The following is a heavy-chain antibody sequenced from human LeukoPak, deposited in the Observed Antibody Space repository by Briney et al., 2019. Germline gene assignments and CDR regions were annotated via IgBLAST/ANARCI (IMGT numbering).Heavy chain of an antibody. V-gene: IGHV3-48*04. CDR1: GFTFSSYS. Sequence: GGSLRLSCAASGFTFSSYSMNWDRQAPGKGLEWVSYISSSSSTIYYADSVKGRFTISRDNAKNSLYLQMNSLRAEDTAVYYCARIGGYSYGPFDYWGQGTLVTVSS. D-gene: IGHD5-18*01. CDR2: ISSSSSTI. CDR3: ARIGGYSYGPFDY. J-gene: IGHJ4*02.